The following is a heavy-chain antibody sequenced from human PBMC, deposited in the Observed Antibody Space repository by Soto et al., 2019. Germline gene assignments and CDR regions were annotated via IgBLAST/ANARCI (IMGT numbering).Heavy chain of an antibody. Sequence: PGGSLRLSCAASGFTFSTYGMSWVRQAPGKGLEWVSGISASGGSTYYADSVKGRFTISRDNSKNTLYLQMNSLRAEDTAVYYCAKVYGRSNWFDPWGQGTLVTVSS. CDR3: AKVYGRSNWFDP. CDR2: ISASGGST. D-gene: IGHD4-17*01. CDR1: GFTFSTYG. J-gene: IGHJ5*02. V-gene: IGHV3-23*01.